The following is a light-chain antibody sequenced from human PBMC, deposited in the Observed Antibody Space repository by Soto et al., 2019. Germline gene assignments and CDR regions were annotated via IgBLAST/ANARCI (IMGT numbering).Light chain of an antibody. CDR3: QQYNSYSPT. J-gene: IGKJ1*01. V-gene: IGKV3-11*01. CDR2: DAS. CDR1: QSVGSY. Sequence: EIVLTQSPATLSLSPGERATLSCRASQSVGSYLAWYQQRPGQAPRLLIYDASNRVAGIPARFSGSGSGTDFTLTISSLEPEDFATYYCQQYNSYSPTFGQGTRVEIK.